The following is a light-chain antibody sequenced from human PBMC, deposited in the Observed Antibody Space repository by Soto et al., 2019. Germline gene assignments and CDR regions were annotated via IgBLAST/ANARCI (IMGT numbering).Light chain of an antibody. J-gene: IGKJ4*01. V-gene: IGKV1-39*01. CDR1: QSVTMY. Sequence: DIQMTQSPSSLSASVGDRVTITCRASQSVTMYLNWYQQKPGKAPKLLIYAASSLQSGVPSRFSGSGSGTDFTLTISSLQPVDSASYFCQQSISAPLTFGGGTKVEIK. CDR2: AAS. CDR3: QQSISAPLT.